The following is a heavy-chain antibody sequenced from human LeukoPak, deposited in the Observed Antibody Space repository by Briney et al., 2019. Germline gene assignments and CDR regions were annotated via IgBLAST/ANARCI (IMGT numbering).Heavy chain of an antibody. J-gene: IGHJ6*02. CDR2: ISYDGSNK. CDR1: GFTFSSYG. V-gene: IGHV3-30*18. Sequence: GGSLRLSCAASGFTFSSYGMHWVRQAPGKGLEWVAVISYDGSNKYYADSVKGRFTISRDNSKNTLYLQMNSLRAEDTAVYYCAKGHCSGGSCSHYYYYGMDVWGQGTTVTVSS. D-gene: IGHD2-15*01. CDR3: AKGHCSGGSCSHYYYYGMDV.